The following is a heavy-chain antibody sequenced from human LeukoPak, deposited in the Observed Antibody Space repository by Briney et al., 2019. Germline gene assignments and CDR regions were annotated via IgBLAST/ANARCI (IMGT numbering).Heavy chain of an antibody. CDR3: ARVRNYYDSSGYYFDY. CDR2: IIPIFGTA. J-gene: IGHJ4*02. D-gene: IGHD3-22*01. CDR1: GGTFSSYA. V-gene: IGHV1-69*13. Sequence: SVKVSCKASGGTFSSYAISWVRQAPGQGLEWMGGIIPIFGTANYAQKFQGRVTITADESTSTAYMELSSLRSEDTAVYYCARVRNYYDSSGYYFDYWGQGTLVTVSS.